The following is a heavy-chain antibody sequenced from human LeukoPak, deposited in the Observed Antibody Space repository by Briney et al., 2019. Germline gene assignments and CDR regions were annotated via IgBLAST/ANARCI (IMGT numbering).Heavy chain of an antibody. V-gene: IGHV3-30*02. CDR1: GFTFSSYG. CDR3: AKDHSYCGGDCYSYFFDY. CDR2: IRYDGSNK. J-gene: IGHJ4*02. D-gene: IGHD2-21*02. Sequence: GGSLRLSCAASGFTFSSYGMHWVRQAPGKGLEWVAFIRYDGSNKYYADSVKGRFTISRDNSKNTLYLQMNSLRAEDTAVYYCAKDHSYCGGDCYSYFFDYWGQGTLVTVSS.